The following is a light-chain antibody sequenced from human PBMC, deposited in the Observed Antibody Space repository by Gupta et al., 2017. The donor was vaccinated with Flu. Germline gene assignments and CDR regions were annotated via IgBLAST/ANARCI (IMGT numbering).Light chain of an antibody. CDR1: QTVLYSSHNKNY. Sequence: DIVMTQSPDSLAVSLGERATINCKSSQTVLYSSHNKNYLAWYQQKPGQPPKLLIYWASTRESGVPDRFSGGGSGTDFTLTISSLQAEDVAVYYCQQYHSTPLTFGGGTKVEIK. CDR2: WAS. V-gene: IGKV4-1*01. J-gene: IGKJ4*01. CDR3: QQYHSTPLT.